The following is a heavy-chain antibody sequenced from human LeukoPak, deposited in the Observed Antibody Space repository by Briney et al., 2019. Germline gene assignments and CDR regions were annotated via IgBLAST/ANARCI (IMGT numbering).Heavy chain of an antibody. D-gene: IGHD4-11*01. Sequence: GGSLRLSCAASGFIFSSYEMNWVRQAPGKGLEWVSYNSNSGSTIYYADSVKGRFTISRDNAKNSLYLQMNSLRAEDTAVYYCARGGYSNANKFYYYGMDVWGQGTTVTV. CDR1: GFIFSSYE. V-gene: IGHV3-48*03. CDR2: NSNSGSTI. J-gene: IGHJ6*02. CDR3: ARGGYSNANKFYYYGMDV.